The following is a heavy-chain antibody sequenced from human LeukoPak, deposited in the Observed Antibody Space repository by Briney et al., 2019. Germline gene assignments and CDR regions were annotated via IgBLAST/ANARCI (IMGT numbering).Heavy chain of an antibody. CDR1: GFTFSSYG. Sequence: PGRSLRLSCAASGFTFSSYGMHWVRQAPGKGLEWVAVIWYDGSNKYYADSVKGRFTISRDNSKNTLYLQMNSLRAEDTAVYYCARDGGAALITVIVESYYFDYWGQGTLVTVSS. J-gene: IGHJ4*02. CDR2: IWYDGSNK. V-gene: IGHV3-33*01. D-gene: IGHD3-22*01. CDR3: ARDGGAALITVIVESYYFDY.